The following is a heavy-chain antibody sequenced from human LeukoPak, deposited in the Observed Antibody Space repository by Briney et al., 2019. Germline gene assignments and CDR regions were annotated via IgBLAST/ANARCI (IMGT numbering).Heavy chain of an antibody. V-gene: IGHV3-21*01. CDR1: GFSFSSYS. CDR3: ARVDLGIDS. J-gene: IGHJ4*02. Sequence: TAGSLRRSGAASGFSFSSYSMNWVRQAPGKGLEWVSSISSSGSYIYYADSLKGRFTISRDNAKKSLYLQMNSLRAEDTAVYYCARVDLGIDSWGQGTLVTVAS. CDR2: ISSSGSYI.